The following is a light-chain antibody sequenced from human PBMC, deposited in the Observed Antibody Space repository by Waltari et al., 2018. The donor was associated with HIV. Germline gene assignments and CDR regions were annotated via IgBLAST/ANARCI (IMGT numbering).Light chain of an antibody. CDR1: QSVSIY. J-gene: IGKJ2*01. CDR3: XXXSRWPPAYT. CDR2: DAX. Sequence: EIVXTQSPAXXXXSPGEXATLPCRAXQSVSIYLAWYQQKPGQPPRLLIXDAXXRXXAXXXRFSGXXSXTDXTXXXSXXGPXXXXXXYXXXXSRWPPAYTFGQGTKLEIK. V-gene: IGKV3-11*01.